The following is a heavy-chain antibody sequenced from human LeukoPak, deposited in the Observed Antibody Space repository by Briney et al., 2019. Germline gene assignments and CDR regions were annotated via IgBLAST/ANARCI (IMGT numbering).Heavy chain of an antibody. CDR1: GGSISSYY. CDR2: ISNSGST. CDR3: VRLQPNTGEWAFDI. J-gene: IGHJ3*02. V-gene: IGHV4-59*01. D-gene: IGHD1-1*01. Sequence: SETLSLTCAVSGGSISSYYWSWIRQPPGEGLEWIGYISNSGSTNYNPSLKSRVTISVDTSKNQLSLKLSYVTAADTAVYHCVRLQPNTGEWAFDIWGQGTMVSVSS.